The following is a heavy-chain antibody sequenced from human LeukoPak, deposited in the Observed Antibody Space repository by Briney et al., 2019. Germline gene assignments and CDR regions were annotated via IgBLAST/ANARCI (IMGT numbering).Heavy chain of an antibody. V-gene: IGHV1-69*04. D-gene: IGHD6-19*01. CDR2: IIPILGIA. CDR3: ASLSAAAGTSGAVAGTTDY. Sequence: ASVKVSCKASGGTFSSYAISWVRQAPGQGLEWMGRIIPILGIANYAQKFQGRVTITADKSTSTAYMELSSLRSEDTAVYYCASLSAAAGTSGAVAGTTDYWGQGTLVTVSS. J-gene: IGHJ4*02. CDR1: GGTFSSYA.